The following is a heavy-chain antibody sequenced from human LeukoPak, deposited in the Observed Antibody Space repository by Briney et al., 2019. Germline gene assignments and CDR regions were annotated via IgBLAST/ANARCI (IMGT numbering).Heavy chain of an antibody. CDR1: GYTFTSYY. CDR3: ARDGFGTVTHFDY. CDR2: INPSGGNT. V-gene: IGHV1-46*01. Sequence: ASVKVSCKASGYTFTSYYMHWVRQAPGQGLEWMGLINPSGGNTSYAQKFQGRVTMTRDTSTSTVYMELSSLRSEDTAVYYCARDGFGTVTHFDYWGQGTLVTVSS. J-gene: IGHJ4*02. D-gene: IGHD4-17*01.